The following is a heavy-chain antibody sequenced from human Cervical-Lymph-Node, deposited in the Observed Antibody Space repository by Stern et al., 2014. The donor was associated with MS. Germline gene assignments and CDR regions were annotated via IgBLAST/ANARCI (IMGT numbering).Heavy chain of an antibody. Sequence: EVQLLESGGGLVQPGGSLSLSCAASGFTFSSYAMSWVRQAPGQGLEWVSAISGSGGSTYYADSVKGRFTISRDNSKNTLYLQMNSLRAEDTAVYYCAKDKGWLVLVFWGQGTLVTVSS. CDR2: ISGSGGST. CDR3: AKDKGWLVLVF. CDR1: GFTFSSYA. D-gene: IGHD6-19*01. J-gene: IGHJ4*02. V-gene: IGHV3-23*01.